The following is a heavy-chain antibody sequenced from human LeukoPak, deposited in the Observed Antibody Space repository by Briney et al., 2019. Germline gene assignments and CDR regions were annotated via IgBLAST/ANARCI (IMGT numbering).Heavy chain of an antibody. CDR2: ISSSSSYI. V-gene: IGHV3-21*01. CDR3: ARDYGSGWYMGHDY. J-gene: IGHJ4*02. D-gene: IGHD6-19*01. CDR1: GFTFSSYS. Sequence: PGGSLRLSCVASGFTFSSYSMTWVRQAPGKGLEWVSSISSSSSYIYYADSVKGRFTISRDNAKNSLYLQMNSLRAEDTAVYYCARDYGSGWYMGHDYWGQGTLVTASS.